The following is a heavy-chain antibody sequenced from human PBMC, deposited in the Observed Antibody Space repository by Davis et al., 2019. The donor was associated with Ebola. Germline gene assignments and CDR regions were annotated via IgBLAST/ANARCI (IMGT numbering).Heavy chain of an antibody. CDR1: GGSISSYY. CDR2: IYYSGYSGSP. Sequence: GSLRLSCTVSGGSISSYYWSWIRQPPGKGLEWIGYIYYSGYSGSPNYHPSLKSRVTISVDTSKNQFSLKLSSVTAADTAVYYCARRTRSAMSTIFHDAFDIWGQGTMVTVSS. J-gene: IGHJ3*02. V-gene: IGHV4-59*08. CDR3: ARRTRSAMSTIFHDAFDI. D-gene: IGHD5-24*01.